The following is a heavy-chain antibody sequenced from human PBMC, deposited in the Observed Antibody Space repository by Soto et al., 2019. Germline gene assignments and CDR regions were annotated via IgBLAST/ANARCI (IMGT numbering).Heavy chain of an antibody. D-gene: IGHD3-10*01. Sequence: EVQLLESGGGLVQPGGSLRLSCAASGFTFSSYAMSWVRQAPGKGLEWVSAISGSGGSTYYADSVKGRFTISRDNPKNTRYLQMNSLRAEDTAVYYCAKVYGSGSPPDYWGQGTLVTVSS. CDR1: GFTFSSYA. J-gene: IGHJ4*02. CDR3: AKVYGSGSPPDY. V-gene: IGHV3-23*01. CDR2: ISGSGGST.